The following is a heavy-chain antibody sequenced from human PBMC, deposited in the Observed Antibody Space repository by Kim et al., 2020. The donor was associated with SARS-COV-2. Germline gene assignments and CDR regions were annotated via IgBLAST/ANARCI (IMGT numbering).Heavy chain of an antibody. Sequence: GGSLRLSCAASGFTFSSYGMHWVRQAPGKGLEWVAVIWYDGSNKYYADSVKGRFTISRDNSKNTLYLQMNSLRAEDTAVYYCARDLYDRAGKQFFIAARPHYSYGMDVWGQGTTVTVSS. V-gene: IGHV3-33*01. D-gene: IGHD6-6*01. CDR1: GFTFSSYG. J-gene: IGHJ6*02. CDR2: IWYDGSNK. CDR3: ARDLYDRAGKQFFIAARPHYSYGMDV.